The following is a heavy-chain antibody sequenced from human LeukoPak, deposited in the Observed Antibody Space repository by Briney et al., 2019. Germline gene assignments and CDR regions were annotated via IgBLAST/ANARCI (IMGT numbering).Heavy chain of an antibody. CDR2: INPSGGST. CDR3: ARDRGQLVPHNWFDP. V-gene: IGHV1-46*01. J-gene: IGHJ5*02. D-gene: IGHD6-6*01. CDR1: GYTFTSYY. Sequence: ASVKVSCKASGYTFTSYYMHWVRQAPGQGLEWMGIINPSGGSTSYAQKFQGRVTMTRDTSTSTVYMELSSLRSEDTAVYYCARDRGQLVPHNWFDPWGQGTLVTVSS.